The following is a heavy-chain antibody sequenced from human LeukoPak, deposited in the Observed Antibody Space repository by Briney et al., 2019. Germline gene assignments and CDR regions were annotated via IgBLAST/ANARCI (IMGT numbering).Heavy chain of an antibody. Sequence: PGGSLRLSCAASGFTFSSYAMSWVRQAPGKGLEWVSYISSSGSTIYYADSVKGRFTISRDNAKNSLYLQMNSLRAEDTAVYYCARRQLYYDSSGYYYLVDYWGQGTLVTVSS. D-gene: IGHD3-22*01. V-gene: IGHV3-48*04. CDR1: GFTFSSYA. CDR3: ARRQLYYDSSGYYYLVDY. J-gene: IGHJ4*02. CDR2: ISSSGSTI.